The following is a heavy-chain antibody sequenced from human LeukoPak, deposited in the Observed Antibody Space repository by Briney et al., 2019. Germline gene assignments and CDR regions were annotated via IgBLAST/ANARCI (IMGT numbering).Heavy chain of an antibody. D-gene: IGHD1-26*01. CDR2: ISAYNGNT. J-gene: IGHJ4*02. V-gene: IGHV1-18*01. CDR1: GYTFTSYG. Sequence: EASVKVSCKASGYTFTSYGISWVRQAPGQGLGWMGWISAYNGNTNYAQKLQGRVTMTTDTSTSTAYMELRSLRSDDTAVYYCVGATTGAYFDYWGQGTLVTVSS. CDR3: VGATTGAYFDY.